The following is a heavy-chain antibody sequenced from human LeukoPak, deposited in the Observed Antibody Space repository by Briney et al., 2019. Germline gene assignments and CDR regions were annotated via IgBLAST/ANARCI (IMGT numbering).Heavy chain of an antibody. Sequence: GRSLRLSCAASGFTVSSDYMSWVRQAPGKGLEWVSVIYSGGSTYYADSVKGRFTISRDNSKNTLYLQMNSLRAEDTAVYYGARGPSIAAAGTGDYWGQGTLVTVSS. CDR2: IYSGGST. CDR1: GFTVSSDY. V-gene: IGHV3-53*01. CDR3: ARGPSIAAAGTGDY. J-gene: IGHJ4*02. D-gene: IGHD6-13*01.